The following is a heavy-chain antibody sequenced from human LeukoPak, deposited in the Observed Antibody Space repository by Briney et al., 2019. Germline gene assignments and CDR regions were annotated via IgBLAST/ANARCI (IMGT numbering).Heavy chain of an antibody. CDR2: ISWNSGSI. J-gene: IGHJ5*02. Sequence: GGCLRLSCAASGFTFYDYAMHWARHARGKGLEWVSGISWNSGSIGYADSVKGRFTISKHNAKNSLYLPMNSLRAEDTAVYYCARDYYSYGESTWGQGTLVTVSS. CDR3: ARDYYSYGEST. V-gene: IGHV3-9*01. D-gene: IGHD3-10*01. CDR1: GFTFYDYA.